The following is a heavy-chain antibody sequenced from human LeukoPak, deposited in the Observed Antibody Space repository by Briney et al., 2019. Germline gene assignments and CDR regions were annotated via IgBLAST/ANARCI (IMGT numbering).Heavy chain of an antibody. CDR3: ARSCSSTSCHLGYFDY. CDR1: GYTFTGYY. CDR2: INPNSGGT. J-gene: IGHJ4*02. Sequence: ASVQVSCKASGYTFTGYYMHWVRQAPGQGLEWMGWINPNSGGTNYAQKFQGRVTMTRDTSISTAYMELSRLRSDDTAVYYCARSCSSTSCHLGYFDYWGQGTLVAVSS. D-gene: IGHD2-2*01. V-gene: IGHV1-2*02.